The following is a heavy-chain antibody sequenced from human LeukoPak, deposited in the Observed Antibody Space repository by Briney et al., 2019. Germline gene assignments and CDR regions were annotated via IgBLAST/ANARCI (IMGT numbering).Heavy chain of an antibody. CDR1: GFTFDDYG. J-gene: IGHJ4*02. Sequence: GGSLRLSCAASGFTFDDYGMSWVRQAPGKGLEWVSGINWNGGSTGYADSVKGRFTISRDNAKNSLYLQMNSLRAEDTAVYYCARVGYDWNYGKYPTYVDYWGQGTLVTVSS. V-gene: IGHV3-20*04. CDR3: ARVGYDWNYGKYPTYVDY. CDR2: INWNGGST. D-gene: IGHD1-7*01.